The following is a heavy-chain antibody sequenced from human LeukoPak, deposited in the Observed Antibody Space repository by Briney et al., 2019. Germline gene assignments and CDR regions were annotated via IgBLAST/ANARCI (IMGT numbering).Heavy chain of an antibody. J-gene: IGHJ4*02. CDR1: GYTFTSCD. Sequence: ASVKVSCKASGYTFTSCDINWVRQATGQGLEWMGWMNPNSGNTGYGQSFQGRITMTRDISIGTAYMELSNLTSEDTAIYYCTKGSSGRLNNWAQGTLVTVS. CDR2: MNPNSGNT. D-gene: IGHD6-19*01. CDR3: TKGSSGRLNN. V-gene: IGHV1-8*01.